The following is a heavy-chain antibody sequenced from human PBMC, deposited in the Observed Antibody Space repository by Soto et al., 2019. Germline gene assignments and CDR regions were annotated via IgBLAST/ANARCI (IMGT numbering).Heavy chain of an antibody. CDR2: SPDTGGT. CDR3: ARENGGSWYFDL. Sequence: SETPSPTCTVSCGSISGRGFYLGWVPQPPREGLGGVGYSPDTGGTPHNSSPSGPGTVSVDTSKNQFSLKLASVTATDTAVYYCARENGGSWYFDLWGRGSLVTVSS. V-gene: IGHV4-30-4*01. CDR1: CGSISGRGFY. J-gene: IGHJ2*01. D-gene: IGHD4-17*01.